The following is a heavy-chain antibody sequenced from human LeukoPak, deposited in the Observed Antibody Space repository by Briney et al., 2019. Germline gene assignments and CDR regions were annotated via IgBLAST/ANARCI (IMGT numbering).Heavy chain of an antibody. CDR1: GYTFTSYY. J-gene: IGHJ4*02. CDR3: ATSQSSVAGIVGD. V-gene: IGHV1-46*01. Sequence: GASVKVSCKASGYTFTSYYMHWVRQAPGQGLEWMGIINPSGGSTIYAQKFQGRVTMTRDTSTSTVYMELSSLRSEDTAVYYCATSQSSVAGIVGDWGQGTLVTVSS. D-gene: IGHD6-19*01. CDR2: INPSGGST.